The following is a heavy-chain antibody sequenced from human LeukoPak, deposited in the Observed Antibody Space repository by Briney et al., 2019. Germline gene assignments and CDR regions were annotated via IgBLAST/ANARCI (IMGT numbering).Heavy chain of an antibody. D-gene: IGHD5-12*01. V-gene: IGHV4-59*01. CDR2: IYYSGST. CDR1: GGSISSYY. CDR3: ARASGYSGYDSGDYYYGMDV. J-gene: IGHJ6*02. Sequence: SETLSLTCTVSGGSISSYYWSWIRQPPGKGLEWIGYIYYSGSTNYNPSLKSRVTISVDRSKNQFSLKLSSVTAADTAVYYCARASGYSGYDSGDYYYGMDVWGQGTTVTVSS.